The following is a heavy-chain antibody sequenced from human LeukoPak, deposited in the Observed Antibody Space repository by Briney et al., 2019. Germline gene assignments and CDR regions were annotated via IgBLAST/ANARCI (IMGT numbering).Heavy chain of an antibody. Sequence: GGSLRLSCAASGITFSTYAMSWVRQAPGKGLEWVSTISNAGAATYYAGSVKGRFTISRDNSKNTLYLQMKSLRAEDTAVCYCAKDGGGLFAARWMDVWGKGTTVTVSS. V-gene: IGHV3-23*01. D-gene: IGHD3-3*01. CDR1: GITFSTYA. J-gene: IGHJ6*04. CDR2: ISNAGAAT. CDR3: AKDGGGLFAARWMDV.